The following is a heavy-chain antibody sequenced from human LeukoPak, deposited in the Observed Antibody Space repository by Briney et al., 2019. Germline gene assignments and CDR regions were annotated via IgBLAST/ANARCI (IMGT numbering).Heavy chain of an antibody. J-gene: IGHJ6*03. CDR1: GGTFSSYA. V-gene: IGHV1-69*05. Sequence: SVKVSCKASGGTFSSYAINWVRQAPGQGLEWMGGIIPIFGTANYAQKFQGRVTITTDESTSTAYMELSSLRSEDTAVYYCARASIAVAGYYYYYMDVWGKGTTVTVSS. D-gene: IGHD6-19*01. CDR3: ARASIAVAGYYYYYMDV. CDR2: IIPIFGTA.